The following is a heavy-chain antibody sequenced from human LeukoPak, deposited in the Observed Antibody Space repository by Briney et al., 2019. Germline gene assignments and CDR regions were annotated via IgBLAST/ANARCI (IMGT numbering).Heavy chain of an antibody. Sequence: GGSLRLSCAASGFTFSSYSMNWVRQAPGKGLEWISYISRISTTIHYADSVKGRFTISRDNVNNSLFLQMNSLRAEDTAVYYCARACNFCFTGADYWGQGSLVTVSS. CDR2: ISRISTTI. CDR1: GFTFSSYS. V-gene: IGHV3-48*01. D-gene: IGHD2-8*02. CDR3: ARACNFCFTGADY. J-gene: IGHJ4*01.